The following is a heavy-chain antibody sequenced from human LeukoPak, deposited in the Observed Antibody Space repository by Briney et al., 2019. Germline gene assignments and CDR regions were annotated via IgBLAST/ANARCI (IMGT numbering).Heavy chain of an antibody. CDR3: ARDGTDDSSGSAY. J-gene: IGHJ4*02. Sequence: KPGGSLRLSCAASGFTFSSYSMNWVRQAPGKGLEWVSSISSSSSYIYYADSVKGRFTISRDNAKNSLYLQMNSLRAEDTAVYYCARDGTDDSSGSAYWGQGTLVTVSS. CDR1: GFTFSSYS. CDR2: ISSSSSYI. D-gene: IGHD3-22*01. V-gene: IGHV3-21*01.